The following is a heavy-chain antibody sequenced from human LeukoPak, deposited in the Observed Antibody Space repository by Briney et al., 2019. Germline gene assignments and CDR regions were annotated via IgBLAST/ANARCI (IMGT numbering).Heavy chain of an antibody. D-gene: IGHD3-3*01. V-gene: IGHV3-48*01. CDR3: ARGGPPYDFWSGPRFDY. Sequence: PGGSLRLSCAASEFTFSSYNMNWVRQAPGKGLEWVSYISSSSSSTMYYADSVKGRFTISRDNAKNSLYLQMNSLRAEDTAVYYCARGGPPYDFWSGPRFDYWGQGTLVTVSS. J-gene: IGHJ4*02. CDR1: EFTFSSYN. CDR2: ISSSSSSTM.